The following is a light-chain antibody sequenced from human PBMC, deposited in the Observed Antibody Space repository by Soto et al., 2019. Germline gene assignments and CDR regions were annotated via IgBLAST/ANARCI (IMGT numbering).Light chain of an antibody. J-gene: IGKJ1*01. CDR3: QQYNNWPRT. Sequence: ELVMTQSPATLSVSPGERATLSCRASQSVSSNLAWYQQKPGQAPRLLISGASTRATGIPARLSGSGSGTELNLTISRLQSEDFAVYYCQQYNNWPRTCGQGTKVDIK. V-gene: IGKV3-15*01. CDR1: QSVSSN. CDR2: GAS.